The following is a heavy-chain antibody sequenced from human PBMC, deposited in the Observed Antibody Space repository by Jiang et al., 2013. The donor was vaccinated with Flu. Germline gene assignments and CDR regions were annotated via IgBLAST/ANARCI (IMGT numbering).Heavy chain of an antibody. J-gene: IGHJ4*02. Sequence: EWMGWISAYNGNTNYAQKLQGRVTMTTDTSTSTAYMELRSLRSDDTAVYYCAREGLGMPSDYWGQGTLVTVSS. CDR3: AREGLGMPSDY. CDR2: ISAYNGNT. D-gene: IGHD2-2*01. V-gene: IGHV1-18*01.